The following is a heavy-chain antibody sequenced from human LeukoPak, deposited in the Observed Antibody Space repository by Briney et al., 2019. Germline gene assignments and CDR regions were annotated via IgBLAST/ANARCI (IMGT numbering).Heavy chain of an antibody. J-gene: IGHJ4*02. CDR2: ISGSGGST. V-gene: IGHV3-23*01. Sequence: GGSLRLSCAASGFTSSNFLMTWVRQAPGKGPEWVSAISGSGGSTYYADSVKGRFTISRDNSKNTLYLQMNSLRAEDTAVYYCAKDSRPRGDYWGQGTLVTVSS. CDR1: GFTSSNFL. D-gene: IGHD3-10*01. CDR3: AKDSRPRGDY.